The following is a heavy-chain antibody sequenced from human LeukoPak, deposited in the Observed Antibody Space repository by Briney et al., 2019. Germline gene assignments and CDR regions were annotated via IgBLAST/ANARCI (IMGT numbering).Heavy chain of an antibody. CDR1: GGSISSYY. D-gene: IGHD3-22*01. CDR3: AGGRYYYDRGY. Sequence: SETLSLTCTVSGGSISSYYWGWIRQPPGKGLEWIGSIYHSGSTYYNPSLKSRVTISVDTSKNQFSLKLSSVTAADTAVYYCAGGRYYYDRGYWGQGTLVTVSS. V-gene: IGHV4-38-2*02. CDR2: IYHSGST. J-gene: IGHJ4*02.